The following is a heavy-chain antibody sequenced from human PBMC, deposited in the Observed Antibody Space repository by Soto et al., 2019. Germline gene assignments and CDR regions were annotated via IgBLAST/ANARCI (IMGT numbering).Heavy chain of an antibody. V-gene: IGHV3-21*01. CDR2: ITVGSSHI. CDR1: GFPFSAYN. CDR3: SRSPEVGVRGAY. D-gene: IGHD3-16*01. J-gene: IGHJ4*02. Sequence: GSLRLSCTGSGFPFSAYNINWVRQAPGKGLEWVSSITVGSSHIYQPNSMKGRFTISRDDAKNSVYLQIDSLRDEDTALYYCSRSPEVGVRGAYWGQGTLVTVSS.